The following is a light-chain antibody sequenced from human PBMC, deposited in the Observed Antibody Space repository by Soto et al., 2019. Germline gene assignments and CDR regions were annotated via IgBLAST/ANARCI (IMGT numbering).Light chain of an antibody. CDR3: QQRSNWPRT. CDR2: GAS. J-gene: IGKJ1*01. V-gene: IGKV3D-20*02. Sequence: EIVLTQSPGTLSLSPGERDTLSCRASQSVSNNYLAWYQQKPGQAPRLLIYGASNRATGIPDRFSGSGSGTDFTLTISSLEPEDFAVYYCQQRSNWPRTFGQGTKVDIK. CDR1: QSVSNNY.